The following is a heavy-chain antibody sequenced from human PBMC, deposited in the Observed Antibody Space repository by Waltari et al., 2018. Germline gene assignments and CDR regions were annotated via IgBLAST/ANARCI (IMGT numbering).Heavy chain of an antibody. J-gene: IGHJ4*02. CDR3: ARSLVVAAISELDY. CDR1: GFTFSSDW. V-gene: IGHV3-7*01. CDR2: IKQDGSEK. Sequence: EVQLVESGGGLVQPGGSLRLSCAASGFTFSSDWMSWVRPAPGKGLEWVANIKQDGSEKYYVDSVKGRFTISRDNAKNSLYLQMNSLRAEDTAVYYCARSLVVAAISELDYWGQGTLVTVSS. D-gene: IGHD2-15*01.